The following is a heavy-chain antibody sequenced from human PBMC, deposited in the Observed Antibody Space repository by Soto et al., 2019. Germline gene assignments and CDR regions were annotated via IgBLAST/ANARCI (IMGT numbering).Heavy chain of an antibody. CDR3: AREKVGTTFFDN. J-gene: IGHJ4*02. CDR2: IYPSVSS. Sequence: SETLSLTCNVSGFAISRGYYWSWVRQPPGKGLEWIGSIYPSVSSYHNPSLESRLTLSIDTSKNQFSLKLASVTAADTALYYCAREKVGTTFFDNWGQGTQVTVPQ. D-gene: IGHD1-1*01. CDR1: GFAISRGYY. V-gene: IGHV4-38-2*02.